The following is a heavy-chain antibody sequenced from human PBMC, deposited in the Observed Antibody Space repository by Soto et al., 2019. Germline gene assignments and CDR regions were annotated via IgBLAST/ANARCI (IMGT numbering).Heavy chain of an antibody. CDR1: GYSFTSYW. V-gene: IGHV5-10-1*01. Sequence: PGESLKISCKGSGYSFTSYWISWVRQMPGKGLEWMGRIDLSDPSDSYTKYSPSFQGHVTISADKSINTAYLQWSSLKASDTAMYYCSRHRRTYYDMDVWGQGTTVTVSS. CDR2: IDLSDPSDSYT. CDR3: SRHRRTYYDMDV. J-gene: IGHJ6*02.